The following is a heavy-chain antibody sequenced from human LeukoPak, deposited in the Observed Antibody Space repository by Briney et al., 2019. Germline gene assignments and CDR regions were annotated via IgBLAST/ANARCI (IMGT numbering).Heavy chain of an antibody. D-gene: IGHD5-12*01. Sequence: GASVKVSCKASGYTFTSYAMHWVRQAPGQRLEWMGWIYAGNGNTKYSQKFQGRVTITRDTSASTAYMELSSLRSEDTAVYYCARGLDSGYDFFMDYWGQGTLVTVSS. CDR2: IYAGNGNT. V-gene: IGHV1-3*01. CDR1: GYTFTSYA. J-gene: IGHJ4*02. CDR3: ARGLDSGYDFFMDY.